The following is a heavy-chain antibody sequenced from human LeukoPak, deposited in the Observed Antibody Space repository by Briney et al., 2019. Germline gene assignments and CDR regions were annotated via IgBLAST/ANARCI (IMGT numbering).Heavy chain of an antibody. J-gene: IGHJ4*02. D-gene: IGHD2-15*01. Sequence: TLSLTCTVSGCSISSGSYYWSWIRQPAGKGLEWIGRIYTSGSTNYNPSLKSRVTISVDTSKNQFSLKLSSVTAADTAVYYCARVDLRYCSGGSCPFDYWGQGTLVTVSS. CDR3: ARVDLRYCSGGSCPFDY. CDR1: GCSISSGSYY. CDR2: IYTSGST. V-gene: IGHV4-61*02.